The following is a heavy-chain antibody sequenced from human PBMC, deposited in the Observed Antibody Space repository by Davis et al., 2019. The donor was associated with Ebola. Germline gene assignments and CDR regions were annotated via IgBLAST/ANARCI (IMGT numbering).Heavy chain of an antibody. Sequence: SVKVSCKASGGTFSSYAISWVRQAPGQGLEWMGGIIPIFGTANYAQKFQGRVTITADESTSTAYMELSSLRSEDTAVYYCARDNLQWPVPRGYYYGMDVWGQGTTVTVSS. CDR1: GGTFSSYA. V-gene: IGHV1-69*13. D-gene: IGHD6-19*01. J-gene: IGHJ6*02. CDR3: ARDNLQWPVPRGYYYGMDV. CDR2: IIPIFGTA.